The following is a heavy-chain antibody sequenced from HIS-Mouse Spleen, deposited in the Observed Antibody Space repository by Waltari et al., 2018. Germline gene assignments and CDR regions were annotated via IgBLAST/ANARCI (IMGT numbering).Heavy chain of an antibody. CDR3: AIAYGDYPWDYFDY. D-gene: IGHD4-17*01. V-gene: IGHV1-8*01. Sequence: QVQLVQSGAEVKKPGASVKVSCKASGYTFTSYDINWVRQATGQGLEWMGWKNPNSGNTGYAQKFQGRVTMTRNTSISTAYMELSSLRSEDTAVYYCAIAYGDYPWDYFDYWGQGTLVTVSS. CDR2: KNPNSGNT. J-gene: IGHJ4*02. CDR1: GYTFTSYD.